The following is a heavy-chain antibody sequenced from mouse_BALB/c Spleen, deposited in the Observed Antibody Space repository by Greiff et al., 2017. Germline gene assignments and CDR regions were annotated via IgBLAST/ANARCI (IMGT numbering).Heavy chain of an antibody. Sequence: EVQLQQSGTVLARPGASVKMSCKASGYTFTSYWMHWVKQRPGQGLEWIGAIYPGNSDTSYNQKFKGKAKLTAVTSTSTAYMELSSLTNEDSAVYYCTRTLTTVVAGNYAMDYWGQGTSVTVSS. J-gene: IGHJ4*01. CDR3: TRTLTTVVAGNYAMDY. V-gene: IGHV1-5*01. CDR2: IYPGNSDT. CDR1: GYTFTSYW. D-gene: IGHD1-1*01.